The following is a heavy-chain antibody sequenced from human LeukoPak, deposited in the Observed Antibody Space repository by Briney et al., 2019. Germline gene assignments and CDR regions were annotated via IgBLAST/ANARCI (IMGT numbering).Heavy chain of an antibody. CDR2: IYYSGST. CDR1: GFTFSSYSMN. D-gene: IGHD1-26*01. J-gene: IGHJ5*02. CDR3: ARHRWIVGGTSWFDP. Sequence: GSLRLSCAASGFTFSSYSMNWVRQAPGKGLEWIGSIYYSGSTSYNPSLKSRVTISVDTSKNQFSVKLSSVTAADTAVYYCARHRWIVGGTSWFDPWGQGTLVTVSS. V-gene: IGHV4-39*01.